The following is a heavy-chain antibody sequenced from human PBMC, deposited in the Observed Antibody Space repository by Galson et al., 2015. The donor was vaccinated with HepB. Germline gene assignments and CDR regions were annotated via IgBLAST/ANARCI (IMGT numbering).Heavy chain of an antibody. V-gene: IGHV1-46*04. CDR2: INPSGGST. CDR3: ARSPTSNYYDSSGYYYVRPPPDY. J-gene: IGHJ4*02. CDR1: GYTFTSYY. D-gene: IGHD3-22*01. Sequence: SVKVSCKASGYTFTSYYMHWVRQAPGQGLEWMGIINPSGGSTSYAQKLQGRVTMTRDTSTSTVYMELSSLRSEDTAVYYCARSPTSNYYDSSGYYYVRPPPDYWGQGTLVTVSS.